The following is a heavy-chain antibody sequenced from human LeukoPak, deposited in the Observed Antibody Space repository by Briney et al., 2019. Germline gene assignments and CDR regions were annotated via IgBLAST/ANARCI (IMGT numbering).Heavy chain of an antibody. CDR3: ARELHYYGSGTYALDI. D-gene: IGHD3-10*01. V-gene: IGHV4-31*03. CDR1: GGSISSGGYY. CDR2: IYYSGST. J-gene: IGHJ3*02. Sequence: SQTLSLTCTVSGGSISSGGYYWSWIRQHPGKGLEWIGYIYYSGSTYYNPSLKSRVTISADTSKNQFSLKLSSVTAADTAVYYCARELHYYGSGTYALDIWGQGTMVTVSS.